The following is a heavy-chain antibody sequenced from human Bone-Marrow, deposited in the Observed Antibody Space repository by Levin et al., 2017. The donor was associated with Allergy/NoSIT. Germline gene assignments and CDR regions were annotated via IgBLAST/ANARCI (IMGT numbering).Heavy chain of an antibody. V-gene: IGHV1-2*06. Sequence: GASVKVSCKASGYTFTDYLIHWVRQAPGQGPEWMGRINPNSGEIHYTQKFQDRVTMTRDTSITTAYMELSSLRSDDTAVYFCARSPGDPLCDYWGQGTLVTVSS. CDR1: GYTFTDYL. J-gene: IGHJ4*02. CDR3: ARSPGDPLCDY. CDR2: INPNSGEI. D-gene: IGHD2-21*02.